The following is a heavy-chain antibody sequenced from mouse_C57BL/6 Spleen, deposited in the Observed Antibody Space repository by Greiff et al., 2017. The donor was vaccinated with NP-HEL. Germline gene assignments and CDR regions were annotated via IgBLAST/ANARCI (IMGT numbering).Heavy chain of an antibody. V-gene: IGHV14-2*01. CDR3: AREEGWLLSYAMDY. CDR2: IDPEDGET. Sequence: QLQPSGADLVKPGASVKLSCTASGFNIKDYYMHWVKQRTEQGLEWIGRIDPEDGETKYAPKFQGKATITADTSSNTAYLQLSSLTSEDTAVYYCAREEGWLLSYAMDYWGQGTSVTVSS. J-gene: IGHJ4*01. CDR1: GFNIKDYY. D-gene: IGHD2-3*01.